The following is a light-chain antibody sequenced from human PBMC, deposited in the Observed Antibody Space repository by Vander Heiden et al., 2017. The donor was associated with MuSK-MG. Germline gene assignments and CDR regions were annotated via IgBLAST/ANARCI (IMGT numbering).Light chain of an antibody. V-gene: IGKV1D-8*01. CDR1: QGISSY. CDR3: HQEDSFPLT. J-gene: IGKJ4*01. Sequence: VICTIHSPSLLSASAGDRVTISCRISQGISSYLTWYQQKPGKAPELLIYAASTLQSGVPSTFSGRGSGTDFTLTISILHSEHFATYYCHQEDSFPLTFGGGTKVEIK. CDR2: AAS.